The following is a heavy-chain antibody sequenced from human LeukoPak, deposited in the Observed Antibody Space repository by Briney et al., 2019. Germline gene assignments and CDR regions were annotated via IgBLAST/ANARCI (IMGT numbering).Heavy chain of an antibody. D-gene: IGHD6-6*01. V-gene: IGHV3-30*02. J-gene: IGHJ4*02. CDR3: AKDRGRYSSSSGIDY. Sequence: GGSLRLSCAASGFTFSDYGIHWVRQAPGKGLEWVSFIRNDLSKTFYADSVKGRLTVSRDNSKNTLYLKMNSLRAEDTAVYNCAKDRGRYSSSSGIDYWGQGTLVTVSS. CDR2: IRNDLSKT. CDR1: GFTFSDYG.